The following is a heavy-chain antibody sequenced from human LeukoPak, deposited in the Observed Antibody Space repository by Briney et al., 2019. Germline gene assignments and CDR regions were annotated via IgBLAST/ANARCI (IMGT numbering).Heavy chain of an antibody. D-gene: IGHD1-7*01. J-gene: IGHJ4*02. CDR1: GFTFSTYW. CDR2: INRDGSST. CDR3: ARDNNWNYPDY. Sequence: GGSLRLSCAASGFTFSTYWMHWVRQAPGKGLVWVSRINRDGSSTNYADSVKGRFTISRDNAKNTLFLQMNSLRAEDTAVYYCARDNNWNYPDYWGQGPLVTVSS. V-gene: IGHV3-74*01.